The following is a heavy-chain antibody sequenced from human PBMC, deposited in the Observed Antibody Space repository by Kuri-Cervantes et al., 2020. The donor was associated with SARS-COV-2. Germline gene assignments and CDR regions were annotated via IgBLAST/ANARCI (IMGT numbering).Heavy chain of an antibody. D-gene: IGHD2-2*01. Sequence: LSLTCAASGFTFSSYSMNWVRQAPGKGLEWVSYISSSSSTIYYADSVKGRFTISRDNAKNSLYLQMNSLRDEDTAVYYCARGYCSSTSCPPYYYCGMDVWGQGTTVTVSS. J-gene: IGHJ6*02. CDR1: GFTFSSYS. V-gene: IGHV3-48*02. CDR3: ARGYCSSTSCPPYYYCGMDV. CDR2: ISSSSSTI.